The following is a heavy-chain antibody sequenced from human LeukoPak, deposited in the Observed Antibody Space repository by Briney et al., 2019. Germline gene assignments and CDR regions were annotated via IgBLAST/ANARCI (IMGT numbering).Heavy chain of an antibody. CDR3: AREPPYYDSSGYYDY. J-gene: IGHJ4*02. V-gene: IGHV3-11*04. CDR2: ISSSGSTI. D-gene: IGHD3-22*01. Sequence: GGSLRLSCAASGLTLSDYYMTWIRQAPGKGLEWVSYISSSGSTIYYADSVKGRFTISRDNAKNSLYLQMNSLRAEDTAVYYCAREPPYYDSSGYYDYWGQGTLVTVSS. CDR1: GLTLSDYY.